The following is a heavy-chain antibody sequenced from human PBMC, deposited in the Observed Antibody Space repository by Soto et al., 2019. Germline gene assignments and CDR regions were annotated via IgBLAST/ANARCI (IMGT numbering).Heavy chain of an antibody. V-gene: IGHV1-69*04. CDR1: GGDLSNSG. CDR3: AKDDGAGFKS. D-gene: IGHD1-26*01. CDR2: VFPLLAMV. J-gene: IGHJ4*02. Sequence: QVNLVQSGTEMKKPGSSVMVSCKVSGGDLSNSGISWVRQAPGQGLEWMGGVFPLLAMVDYSQKFQGRVTISADESTTTAYMDPGSLRSEDTAVYSCAKDDGAGFKSWGQGTLVIVSS.